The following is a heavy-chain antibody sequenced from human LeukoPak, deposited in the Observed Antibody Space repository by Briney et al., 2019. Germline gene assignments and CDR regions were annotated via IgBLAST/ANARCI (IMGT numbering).Heavy chain of an antibody. CDR2: INHSGST. D-gene: IGHD2-15*01. V-gene: IGHV4-34*09. J-gene: IGHJ4*02. CDR1: GGSFSGYD. CDR3: ARGPFSMVGLDFDY. Sequence: ASETLSLTCAVYGGSFSGYDWSWIRQPPGKGLEWIGEINHSGSTYYNPSLKSRVTISVDTSKNQFSLKLSSVTAADTAVYYCARGPFSMVGLDFDYWGQGTLVTVSS.